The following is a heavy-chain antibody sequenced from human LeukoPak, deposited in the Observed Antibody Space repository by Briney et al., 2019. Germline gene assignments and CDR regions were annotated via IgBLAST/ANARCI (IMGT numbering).Heavy chain of an antibody. D-gene: IGHD2/OR15-2a*01. CDR1: GGSISSGSYY. V-gene: IGHV4-61*02. CDR3: ARGSSLSD. J-gene: IGHJ4*02. CDR2: IYTSGST. Sequence: PSETLSLTCTVSGGSISSGSYYWSWIRQPAGKGLEWIGRIYTSGSTNYNPSLKSRVTISVDTSKNQFSLKLSSVTAADTAVYYCARGSSLSDWGQGTLVTVSS.